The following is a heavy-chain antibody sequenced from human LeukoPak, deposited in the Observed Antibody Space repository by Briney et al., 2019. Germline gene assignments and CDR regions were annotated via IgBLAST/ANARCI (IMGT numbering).Heavy chain of an antibody. D-gene: IGHD1-26*01. CDR1: GFTFSSYS. CDR3: ARVGPTKWELPY. CDR2: ISSSSSYI. J-gene: IGHJ4*02. Sequence: PGGSLRLSCAASGFTFSSYSMNWVRQAPGKGLEWVSSISSSSSYIYYADSVKGRFTISRDNAKNSLYLQMNSLRAEDTAVYYCARVGPTKWELPYWGQGTLVTVSS. V-gene: IGHV3-21*01.